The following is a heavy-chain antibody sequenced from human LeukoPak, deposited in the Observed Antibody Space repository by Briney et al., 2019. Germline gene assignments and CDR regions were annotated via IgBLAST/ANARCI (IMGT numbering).Heavy chain of an antibody. CDR2: IKQDGSEK. Sequence: GGSLRLSCAASGFTFSSYWMSWVRQAPGKELEWVANIKQDGSEKYYVDSVKGRFTISRDNAKNSLYLQMNSLRAEDTAVYYCARDRKQQLSDYWGQGTLVTVSS. V-gene: IGHV3-7*01. J-gene: IGHJ4*02. CDR3: ARDRKQQLSDY. D-gene: IGHD6-13*01. CDR1: GFTFSSYW.